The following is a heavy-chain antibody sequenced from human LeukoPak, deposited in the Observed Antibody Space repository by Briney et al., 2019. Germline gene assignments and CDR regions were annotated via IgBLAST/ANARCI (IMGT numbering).Heavy chain of an antibody. V-gene: IGHV3-30*02. J-gene: IGHJ5*02. CDR3: AKRLSEGGRYSSSWPVGFDP. CDR1: GFTFSSYG. Sequence: PGGSLRLSCAASGFTFSSYGMHWVRQAPGKGLEWVAVIWYDGSNKYYADSVKGRFTISRDNSKNTLYLQMNSLRAEDTAVYYCAKRLSEGGRYSSSWPVGFDPWGQGTLVTVSS. D-gene: IGHD6-13*01. CDR2: IWYDGSNK.